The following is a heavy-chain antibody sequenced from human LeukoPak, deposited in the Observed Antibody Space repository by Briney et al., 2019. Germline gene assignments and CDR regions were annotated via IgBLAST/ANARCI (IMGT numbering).Heavy chain of an antibody. CDR2: IDWDDDK. D-gene: IGHD5-12*01. CDR3: ARMGGSSGYGY. V-gene: IGHV2-70*11. J-gene: IGHJ4*02. Sequence: PTQTLTLTRTTSGFSLSTRGMCVSWIRQPPRKALEWRARIDWDDDKYYNTSLKTRLTISKDTSKNQVVLTATNMDPVDTATYECARMGGSSGYGYWGEGTLVTVSS. CDR1: GFSLSTRGMC.